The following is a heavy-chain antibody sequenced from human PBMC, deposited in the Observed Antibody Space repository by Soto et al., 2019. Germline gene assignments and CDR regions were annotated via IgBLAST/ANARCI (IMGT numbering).Heavy chain of an antibody. CDR3: ARQSISTSSYYYYYGMDV. CDR2: IYYSGST. D-gene: IGHD2-2*01. J-gene: IGHJ6*02. CDR1: GASISSSSYY. V-gene: IGHV4-39*01. Sequence: SETLSLTCSVSGASISSSSYYWGWIRQPPGKGLEWIGSIYYSGSTFYNPSLKSRVTISVDTSKNQFSLKLSSVTAADTAVYYCARQSISTSSYYYYYGMDVWGQGTTVTVSS.